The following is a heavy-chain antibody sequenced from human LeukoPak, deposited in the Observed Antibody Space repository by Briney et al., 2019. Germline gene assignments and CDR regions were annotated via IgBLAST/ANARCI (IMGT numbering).Heavy chain of an antibody. V-gene: IGHV3-21*01. D-gene: IGHD4-11*01. CDR2: ISSSSSYI. CDR3: ARDPGSLDSNSIPDY. Sequence: PGGSLRLSCAASGFTFSSYSMNWVRHAPGKGLEWVSSISSSSSYIYYADSVKGRFTISRDNAKNSLYLQMNSLRAEDTAVYYCARDPGSLDSNSIPDYWGQGTLVTVSS. CDR1: GFTFSSYS. J-gene: IGHJ4*02.